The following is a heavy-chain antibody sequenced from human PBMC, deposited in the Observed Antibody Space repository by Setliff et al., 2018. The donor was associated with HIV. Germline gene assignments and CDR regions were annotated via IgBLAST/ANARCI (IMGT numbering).Heavy chain of an antibody. CDR1: GLTFSTSW. D-gene: IGHD3-9*01. J-gene: IGHJ6*02. V-gene: IGHV3-74*01. Sequence: PGGSLRLSCAASGLTFSTSWMQWVRQSPGEGLLWVARLNPEANYIHYADSVKGRFTISRDNAKNTLYLQMNSLRTEDTAVYYCVRDTFDGRSYYGLDVWGQGTTVTVS. CDR3: VRDTFDGRSYYGLDV. CDR2: LNPEANYI.